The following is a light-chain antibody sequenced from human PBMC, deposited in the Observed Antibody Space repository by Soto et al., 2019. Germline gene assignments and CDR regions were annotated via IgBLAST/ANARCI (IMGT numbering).Light chain of an antibody. V-gene: IGKV3D-15*01. CDR3: QQYNSPLT. Sequence: EIVMTQSPATLSVSPGERATLSCRASQSVSSNLAWYQQKPGQAPRLLIYGASNRATGIPDRLSGSGSGTDFTLTISRLDPEDFAVYYCQQYNSPLTFGGGTKVDIK. J-gene: IGKJ4*01. CDR1: QSVSSN. CDR2: GAS.